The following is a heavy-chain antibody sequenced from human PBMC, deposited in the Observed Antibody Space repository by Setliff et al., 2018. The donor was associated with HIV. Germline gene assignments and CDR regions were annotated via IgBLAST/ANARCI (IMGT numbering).Heavy chain of an antibody. CDR1: GYSISSGYY. D-gene: IGHD2-21*02. CDR3: ARRGTAGLDY. CDR2: IYHSGST. J-gene: IGHJ4*02. Sequence: SETLSLTCAVSGYSISSGYYWGWIRQPPGKGLEWIGSIYHSGSTYNNPSLKSRVTISVDTSKNHFSLKLSSVTAADTAVYYCARRGTAGLDYWGQGTLVTVSS. V-gene: IGHV4-38-2*01.